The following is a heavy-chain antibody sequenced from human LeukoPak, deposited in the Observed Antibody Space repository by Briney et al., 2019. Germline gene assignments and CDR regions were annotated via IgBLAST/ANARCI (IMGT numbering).Heavy chain of an antibody. CDR1: GFIFSNYA. CDR3: ANTAFHSSTFDH. V-gene: IGHV3-30-3*01. J-gene: IGHJ4*02. CDR2: ISYDGSNK. Sequence: PGGSLRLSCSASGFIFSNYAIHWVRQAPGKGLEWVAVISYDGSNKFYADSVQGRFTISRDNSKNMLDLQMNSLRAEDTAVYYCANTAFHSSTFDHWGPGTPVTVSS. D-gene: IGHD6-19*01.